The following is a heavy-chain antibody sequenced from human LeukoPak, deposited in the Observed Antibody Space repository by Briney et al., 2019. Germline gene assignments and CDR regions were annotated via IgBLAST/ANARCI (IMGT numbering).Heavy chain of an antibody. D-gene: IGHD6-25*01. CDR1: GFTFDDSA. CDR3: ARGSSAAAESYFDS. CDR2: ISWNGGSK. Sequence: GRSLRLSCAASGFTFDDSAMHWVRQGPGKGLEWVSGISWNGGSKGYADSVKGRFTISRDNAKSSLYLQMNSLRAEDTAIYYCARGSSAAAESYFDSWGQGTLVTVSS. V-gene: IGHV3-9*01. J-gene: IGHJ4*02.